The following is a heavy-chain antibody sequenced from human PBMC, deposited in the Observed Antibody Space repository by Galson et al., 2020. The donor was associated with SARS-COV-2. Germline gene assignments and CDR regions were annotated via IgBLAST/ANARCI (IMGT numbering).Heavy chain of an antibody. D-gene: IGHD2-2*01. Sequence: SETLSLTCTVSGGSITSHYWGWIRQPPGKGLEWIGRIYHTGSTNYNPSLKSRLTISADTSKNHFSLRLSSVTAADTAVYYCARVYANDAFDIWGQGTMVIVSS. CDR3: ARVYANDAFDI. V-gene: IGHV4-59*11. J-gene: IGHJ3*02. CDR1: GGSITSHY. CDR2: IYHTGST.